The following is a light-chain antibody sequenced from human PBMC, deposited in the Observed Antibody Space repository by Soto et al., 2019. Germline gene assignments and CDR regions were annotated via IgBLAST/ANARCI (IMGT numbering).Light chain of an antibody. V-gene: IGKV1-8*01. Sequence: AIRMNQSPSSLSASTGDRVTITCRASQGISSYLAWYQQKPGKAPKLLIYAASTLQSGVPSRFSGSGSGTDFTLTISCLQSEDFATYYCQQYYSYTFGQGTKLEIK. J-gene: IGKJ2*01. CDR3: QQYYSYT. CDR2: AAS. CDR1: QGISSY.